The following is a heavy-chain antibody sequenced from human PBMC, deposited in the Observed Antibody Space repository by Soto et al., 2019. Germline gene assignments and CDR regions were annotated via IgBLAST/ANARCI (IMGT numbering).Heavy chain of an antibody. CDR1: GYTFTSYA. Sequence: ASVKVSCKASGYTFTSYAMHWVRQAPGQRLEWMGWINAGNGNTKYSQKFQGRVTITRDTSASTAYMELSSLRSEDTAVYYCARDPATTVITNWYFDLWGRGTLVTVSS. J-gene: IGHJ2*01. CDR2: INAGNGNT. V-gene: IGHV1-3*01. D-gene: IGHD1-26*01. CDR3: ARDPATTVITNWYFDL.